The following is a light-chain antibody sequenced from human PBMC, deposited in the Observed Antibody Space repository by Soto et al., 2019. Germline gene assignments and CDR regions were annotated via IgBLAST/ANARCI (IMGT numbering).Light chain of an antibody. CDR1: HSVSSN. J-gene: IGKJ5*01. CDR3: QQYGSSPIN. V-gene: IGKV3-20*01. CDR2: GAS. Sequence: EIVLTPSPATLSVSPVERATLYFRAIHSVSSNLALHQQKPGQAPRLLIYGASTRATGIPARFSGDGSVTHFTLTISRLEAEDFVMYYCQQYGSSPINCGQGTRREI.